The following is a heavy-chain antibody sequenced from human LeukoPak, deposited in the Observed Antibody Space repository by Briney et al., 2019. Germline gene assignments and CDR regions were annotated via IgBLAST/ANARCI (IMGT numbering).Heavy chain of an antibody. J-gene: IGHJ4*02. CDR3: ARGVGALLNY. CDR2: IHYSGNT. V-gene: IGHV4-59*01. D-gene: IGHD1-26*01. Sequence: SETLSLTCTVSGDSISSSYFNWIRQPPGKGLEWIGYIHYSGNTNYNPSLKSRVTISVDTSKNQFSLKLSSVTAADTAVYYCARGVGALLNYWGQGTLVTVSS. CDR1: GDSISSSY.